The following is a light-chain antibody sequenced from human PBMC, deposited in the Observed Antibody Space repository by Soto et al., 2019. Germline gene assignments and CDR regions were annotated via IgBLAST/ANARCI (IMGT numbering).Light chain of an antibody. CDR3: QQYNYWPPWT. J-gene: IGKJ1*01. CDR1: QSVRSN. V-gene: IGKV3-15*01. Sequence: EILMTQSPVTLSVSPGERATISCRASQSVRSNLAWYQQKPGQAPRLLMYDASTRATVIPARFSGSGSGTEFTLTISSLQSEDFAVYYCQQYNYWPPWTFGQGTKVDIK. CDR2: DAS.